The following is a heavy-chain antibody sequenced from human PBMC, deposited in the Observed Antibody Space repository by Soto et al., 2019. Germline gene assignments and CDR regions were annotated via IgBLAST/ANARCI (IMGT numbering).Heavy chain of an antibody. CDR2: ISHDGGAT. CDR3: AKDWGSSGWYNGFDP. V-gene: IGHV3-30*18. D-gene: IGHD6-13*01. CDR1: GFTFSTSG. J-gene: IGHJ5*02. Sequence: QVQLVESGGGVVQSGRSLRLSCAASGFTFSTSGMHWIRQAPGKGLEWVAMISHDGGATYYVDSVKGRVTISRDTDKNTLHLQMDSLRPEDTAAYYCAKDWGSSGWYNGFDPWGQGTLVTVSS.